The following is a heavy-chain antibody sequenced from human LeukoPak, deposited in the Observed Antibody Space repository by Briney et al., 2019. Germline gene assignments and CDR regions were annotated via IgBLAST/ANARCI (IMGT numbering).Heavy chain of an antibody. J-gene: IGHJ4*02. V-gene: IGHV3-23*01. CDR1: GVTISSYG. CDR3: AERDVVIRVILVGVRKDAYYFDS. CDR2: ISGSGGGT. D-gene: IGHD3-22*01. Sequence: GGSLRLSCAVSGVTISSYGMSWVRQAPGKGLEWVSGISGSGGGTYYADSVKGRFTISRENPKKKLYLQMNSLRTEATAVYFCAERDVVIRVILVGVRKDAYYFDSWGQGALVTVSS.